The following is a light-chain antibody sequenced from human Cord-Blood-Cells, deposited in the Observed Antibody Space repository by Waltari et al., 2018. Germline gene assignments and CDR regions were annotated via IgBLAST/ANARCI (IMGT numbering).Light chain of an antibody. V-gene: IGKV3-15*01. Sequence: EIVMTQSPATLSVSPGERATLSCRASQSVSSNLAWYQQKPGQAPRLLIYGASTRATCIPGRFSGRGSGTEFTLTISSLQAEDVAVYYCQQYNNWPPLTFGGGTKVEIK. CDR3: QQYNNWPPLT. CDR1: QSVSSN. CDR2: GAS. J-gene: IGKJ4*01.